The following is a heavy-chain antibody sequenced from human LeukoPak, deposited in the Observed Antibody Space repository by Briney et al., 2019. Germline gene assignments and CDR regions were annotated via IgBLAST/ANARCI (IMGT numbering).Heavy chain of an antibody. Sequence: SETLSLTCTVSGGSISSSSYYWGWIRQPPGKGLEWIGSIYYSGSTYYNPSLKSRVTISVDMSKNQFSLKLSSVTAADTAVYYCARPYSSGWFHGPGYAFDIWGQGTMVTVSS. CDR3: ARPYSSGWFHGPGYAFDI. D-gene: IGHD6-19*01. CDR2: IYYSGST. V-gene: IGHV4-39*01. CDR1: GGSISSSSYY. J-gene: IGHJ3*02.